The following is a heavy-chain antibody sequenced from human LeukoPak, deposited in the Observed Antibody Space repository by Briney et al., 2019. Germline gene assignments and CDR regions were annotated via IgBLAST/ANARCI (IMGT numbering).Heavy chain of an antibody. CDR3: AKAELGYFQH. Sequence: GGSLRLSCAASGFTFSNYWMHWVRQAPGKGLEWVSAISGSGGSTYYADSVKGRFTISRDNSKNTLYLQMNSLRAEDTAVYYCAKAELGYFQHWGQGTLVTVSS. CDR1: GFTFSNYW. V-gene: IGHV3-23*01. CDR2: ISGSGGST. J-gene: IGHJ1*01. D-gene: IGHD3-10*01.